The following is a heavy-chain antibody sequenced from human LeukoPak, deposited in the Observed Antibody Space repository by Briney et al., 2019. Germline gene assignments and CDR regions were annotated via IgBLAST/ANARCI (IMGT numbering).Heavy chain of an antibody. CDR1: GFTVGSNF. CDR3: ALGLVTDY. Sequence: GGSLRLSWAASGFTVGSNFMSCGSPAPGKGLEWVLVIYSAGTTYYASSVKGRFTTSRDNSKNTLCLQMTSLRVEDTAVYYCALGLVTDYWGQGTLVTVSS. V-gene: IGHV3-66*01. CDR2: IYSAGTT. J-gene: IGHJ4*02. D-gene: IGHD3-9*01.